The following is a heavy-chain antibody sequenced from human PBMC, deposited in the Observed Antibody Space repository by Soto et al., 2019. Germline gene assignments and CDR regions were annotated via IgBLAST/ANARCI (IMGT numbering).Heavy chain of an antibody. Sequence: SGGSLRLSCVASGFTFSGHGMLWVRQVPGKGLEWAALIWYDGSKENYADSVKGRFTISRDDSKSTLYLQMNNLRVEDTAVYYCARDISYGSLADWGQGTLVTVSS. J-gene: IGHJ4*02. V-gene: IGHV3-33*01. D-gene: IGHD3-16*01. CDR2: IWYDGSKE. CDR1: GFTFSGHG. CDR3: ARDISYGSLAD.